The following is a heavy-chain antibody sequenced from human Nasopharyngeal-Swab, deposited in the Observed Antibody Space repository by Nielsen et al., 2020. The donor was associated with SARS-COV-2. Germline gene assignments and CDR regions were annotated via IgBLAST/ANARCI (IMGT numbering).Heavy chain of an antibody. D-gene: IGHD6-19*01. Sequence: GESLKISCAASGFSTSHVHWVRQAPGKGLEWVAAISSNGNSKYYADSVKGRFTVSRDNSNNAPYLQVDSLTVEDTAIYYCAREGFSSGRAGIFDSWGQGTLVTVSS. J-gene: IGHJ4*02. CDR1: GFSTSH. CDR2: ISSNGNSK. CDR3: AREGFSSGRAGIFDS. V-gene: IGHV3-30-3*01.